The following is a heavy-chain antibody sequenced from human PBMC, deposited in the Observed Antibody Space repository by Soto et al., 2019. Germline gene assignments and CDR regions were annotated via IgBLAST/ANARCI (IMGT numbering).Heavy chain of an antibody. V-gene: IGHV4-4*02. CDR1: GGSISSSNW. CDR3: ARDPDTWMATTGEWELPTSY. D-gene: IGHD1-26*01. CDR2: IYHSGST. J-gene: IGHJ4*02. Sequence: PSETLSLTCAVSGGSISSSNWWSWVRQPPGKGLEWIGEIYHSGSTNYNPSLKSRVTISVDKSKNQFSLKLSSVTAADTAVYYCARDPDTWMATTGEWELPTSYWGQGTLVTVSS.